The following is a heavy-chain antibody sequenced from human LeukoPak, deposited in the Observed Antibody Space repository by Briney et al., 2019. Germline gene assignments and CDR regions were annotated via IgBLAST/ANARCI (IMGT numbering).Heavy chain of an antibody. CDR3: ARDPYDTSANDAFDI. V-gene: IGHV4-61*02. CDR2: IYTSGST. Sequence: PSQTLSLTCTVSGGSISSGTYYWNWIRQPAGKGLEWIGRIYTSGSTNYNPSLKSRVTISVGTSKNQFALKLTSVTAADTAMYYCARDPYDTSANDAFDIWGQGTMVSVSS. J-gene: IGHJ3*02. CDR1: GGSISSGTYY. D-gene: IGHD3-22*01.